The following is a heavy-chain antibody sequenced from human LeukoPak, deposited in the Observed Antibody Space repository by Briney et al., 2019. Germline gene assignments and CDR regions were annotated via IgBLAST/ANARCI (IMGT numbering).Heavy chain of an antibody. CDR3: ARGCSAGTPHNWFDP. Sequence: KPSETLSLTCTVSGGSLSGYYWSWIRQPPRKGLEWIGYIYYSGSTNYNPSLKSRVTISVDTSKNQFSLKLSSVTAADTAVYYCARGCSAGTPHNWFDPWGQGTLVTVSS. V-gene: IGHV4-59*01. D-gene: IGHD6-13*01. CDR1: GGSLSGYY. J-gene: IGHJ5*02. CDR2: IYYSGST.